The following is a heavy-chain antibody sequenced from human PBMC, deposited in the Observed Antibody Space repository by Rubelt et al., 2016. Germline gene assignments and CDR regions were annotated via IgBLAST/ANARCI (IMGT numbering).Heavy chain of an antibody. Sequence: QVQLVQSGAEVKKPGASVKVSCKAAGYSFTTYSIHWVRQAPGQRLEWMGWINAGNGNTKYSQKFQGRGTITRDTSASTAYMELSSLRSEDTATYYCATGYSSGWYVAYWGQGTLVTVSS. CDR3: ATGYSSGWYVAY. V-gene: IGHV1-3*01. J-gene: IGHJ4*02. CDR1: GYSFTTYS. CDR2: INAGNGNT. D-gene: IGHD6-19*01.